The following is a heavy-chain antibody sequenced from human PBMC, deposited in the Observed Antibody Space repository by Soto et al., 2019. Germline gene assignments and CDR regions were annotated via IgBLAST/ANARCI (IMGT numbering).Heavy chain of an antibody. V-gene: IGHV4-4*07. CDR1: VGSMSCYF. CDR2: IYSSGNT. J-gene: IGHJ3*02. Sequence: SETLSLTCTVSVGSMSCYFWIWIRQSTGKGLEWIGRIYSSGNTNYSPSLKSRVTMSLDTSKNQSSLRLTSVTAADTALYYCARFSSGYSGRTDAFDIWGQGTMVTVSS. CDR3: ARFSSGYSGRTDAFDI. D-gene: IGHD3-22*01.